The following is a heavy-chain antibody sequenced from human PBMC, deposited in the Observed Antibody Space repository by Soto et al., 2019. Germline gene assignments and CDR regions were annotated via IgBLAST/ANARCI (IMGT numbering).Heavy chain of an antibody. CDR1: GDSVSSNSAA. Sequence: TCAISGDSVSSNSAAWNWIRQSPSRGLEWLGRTYYRSKWYNDYAVSVKSRITINPDTSKNQFSLQLNSVTPEDTAVYYCARERQGVPAAIFGYWFDPWGQGTLVTVSS. D-gene: IGHD2-2*01. J-gene: IGHJ5*02. CDR3: ARERQGVPAAIFGYWFDP. V-gene: IGHV6-1*01. CDR2: TYYRSKWYN.